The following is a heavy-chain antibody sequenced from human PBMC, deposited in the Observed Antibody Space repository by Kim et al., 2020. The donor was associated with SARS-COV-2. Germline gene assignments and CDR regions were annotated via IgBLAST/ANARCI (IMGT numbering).Heavy chain of an antibody. Sequence: YSPSFQGQVTISADKSISTAYLQWSSLKASDTAMYYCARLSTAMDSFLDYWGQGTLVTVSS. J-gene: IGHJ4*02. D-gene: IGHD5-18*01. CDR3: ARLSTAMDSFLDY. V-gene: IGHV5-51*01.